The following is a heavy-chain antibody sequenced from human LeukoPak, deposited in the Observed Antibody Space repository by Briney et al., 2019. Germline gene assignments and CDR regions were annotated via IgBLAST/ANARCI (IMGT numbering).Heavy chain of an antibody. CDR3: AKDRMGAYFTIPDY. CDR2: ISWNGDIK. Sequence: PGGSLRLSCAASGFTFDDYAMHCVRQAPGKGLEWVSGISWNGDIKGYADSVKVRFTISRDNAQNSLYLQISSLRPEDTAFYSCAKDRMGAYFTIPDYWGQGTLVTVSS. D-gene: IGHD2/OR15-2a*01. V-gene: IGHV3-9*01. CDR1: GFTFDDYA. J-gene: IGHJ4*02.